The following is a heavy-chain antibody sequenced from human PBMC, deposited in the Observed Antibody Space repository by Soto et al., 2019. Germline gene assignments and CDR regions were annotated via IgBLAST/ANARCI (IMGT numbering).Heavy chain of an antibody. Sequence: GASVKVSCKASGYTFTSYAMHWVRQAPGQRLEWMGWINAGNGNTKYSQKFQGRVTITRDTSASTAYMELSSLRSEDTAVYYCARVAVCSGGSCYDRGFDPWGQGTLVTVSS. CDR2: INAGNGNT. D-gene: IGHD2-15*01. CDR1: GYTFTSYA. CDR3: ARVAVCSGGSCYDRGFDP. V-gene: IGHV1-3*01. J-gene: IGHJ5*02.